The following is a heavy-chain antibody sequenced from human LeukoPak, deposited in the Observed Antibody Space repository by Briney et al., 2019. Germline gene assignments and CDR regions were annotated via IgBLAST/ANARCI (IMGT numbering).Heavy chain of an antibody. V-gene: IGHV4-59*01. CDR2: ISYSGGT. D-gene: IGHD3-3*01. J-gene: IGHJ4*02. Sequence: SETLSLICTVSGGSISSYYWSWIRQPPGKGLEWIAYISYSGGTNYNPSLKSRVTISMDTSKNQFSLKLSSVTAADTAVYYCARVGTSYDFWRYFDYWGPGTLVTVSS. CDR3: ARVGTSYDFWRYFDY. CDR1: GGSISSYY.